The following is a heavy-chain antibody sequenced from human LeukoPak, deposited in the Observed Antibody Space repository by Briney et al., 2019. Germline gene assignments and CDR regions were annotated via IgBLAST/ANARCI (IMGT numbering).Heavy chain of an antibody. CDR1: GGSISSYY. V-gene: IGHV4-59*01. Sequence: SETLTLTCTVSGGSISSYYWSWIRQPPGKGLEWIGYIYYSGSTNYNPSLKSRVTISVDTSKNQFSLKLSSVTAADTAVYYCARRSSIMGSYLYYFDYWGQGTLVTVSS. CDR3: ARRSSIMGSYLYYFDY. D-gene: IGHD1-26*01. J-gene: IGHJ4*02. CDR2: IYYSGST.